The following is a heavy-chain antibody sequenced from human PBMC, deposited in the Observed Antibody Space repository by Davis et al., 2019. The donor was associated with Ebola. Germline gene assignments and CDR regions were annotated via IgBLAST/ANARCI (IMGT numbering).Heavy chain of an antibody. J-gene: IGHJ3*01. Sequence: GGSLRLSCAASGFTFDDYAMSWVRQAPGKGLEWVSTHGTSGDTYYADSVKGRFTISRDNSKNTLHLQMNSLRVEDTAIYYCAKDTPNIWFDVWGQGTMVAVSS. D-gene: IGHD2-15*01. CDR3: AKDTPNIWFDV. V-gene: IGHV3-23*01. CDR1: GFTFDDYA. CDR2: HGTSGDT.